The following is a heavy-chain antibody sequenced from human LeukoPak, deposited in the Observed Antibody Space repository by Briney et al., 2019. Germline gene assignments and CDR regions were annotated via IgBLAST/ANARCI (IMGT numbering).Heavy chain of an antibody. CDR3: ARDTWGSTTYYYDSSGYYPLGY. V-gene: IGHV1-2*02. J-gene: IGHJ4*02. Sequence: ASVKVSCKASGYTFTGYYMHWVRQAPGQGLEWMGWINPNSGGTNYAQKFQGRVTMTRDTSISTAYMELSRLRSDDTAVYYCARDTWGSTTYYYDSSGYYPLGYWGQGTLVTVSS. CDR1: GYTFTGYY. D-gene: IGHD3-22*01. CDR2: INPNSGGT.